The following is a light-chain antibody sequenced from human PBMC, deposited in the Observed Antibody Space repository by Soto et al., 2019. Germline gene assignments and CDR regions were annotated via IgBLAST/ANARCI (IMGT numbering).Light chain of an antibody. V-gene: IGKV1D-13*01. CDR3: QQYDNFPWT. CDR2: DAS. CDR1: QGIGNA. Sequence: AIQMAQSPTSLSASVGDRVTISCRASQGIGNALGWYQQKPGKPPKVLIYDASSLDSGVPSRFSGSGSGTEFTLTISSLQPDDFATYYCQQYDNFPWTFGQGTKVDIK. J-gene: IGKJ1*01.